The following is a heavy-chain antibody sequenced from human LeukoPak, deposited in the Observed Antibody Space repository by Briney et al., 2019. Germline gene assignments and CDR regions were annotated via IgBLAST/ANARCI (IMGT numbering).Heavy chain of an antibody. Sequence: SQTLSLTCAVPGGSISSGGYSWSWIRQPPGKGLEWIGYIYYSGSTYYNPSLKSRVSISVDTSKNQFSLKLSSVTAADTAVYYCARGYSSGYFYFDYWGQGTLVTVSS. CDR3: ARGYSSGYFYFDY. D-gene: IGHD3-22*01. CDR1: GGSISSGGYS. CDR2: IYYSGST. J-gene: IGHJ4*02. V-gene: IGHV4-30-4*07.